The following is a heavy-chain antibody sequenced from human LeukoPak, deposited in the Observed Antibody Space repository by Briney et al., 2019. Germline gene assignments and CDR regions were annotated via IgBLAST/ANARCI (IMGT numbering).Heavy chain of an antibody. V-gene: IGHV3-7*01. J-gene: IGHJ4*02. CDR1: GFTFSRFS. Sequence: GGSLRLSCAASGFTFSRFSMNWVRRAPGKGLEWVANINQDGSEKNYVDSVKGRFTISRDNAKNSLYLQMNSLRAEDTALYYCASSYYYDGDYWGQGTLVTVSS. CDR3: ASSYYYDGDY. D-gene: IGHD3-22*01. CDR2: INQDGSEK.